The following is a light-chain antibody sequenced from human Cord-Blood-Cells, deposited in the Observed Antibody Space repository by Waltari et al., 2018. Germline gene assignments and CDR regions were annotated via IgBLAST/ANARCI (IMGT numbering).Light chain of an antibody. J-gene: IGLJ2*01. CDR2: EVS. CDR1: SSDVVGYNY. V-gene: IGLV2-14*01. CDR3: SSYTSSSTLVV. Sequence: QSALTQPASVSGSPGQSTPISCTGTSSDVVGYNYVSWYQQHPGKAPKLMIYEVSNRPSGVSNRFSGSKSGNTASLTISGLQAEDEADYYCSSYTSSSTLVVFGGGTKLTVL.